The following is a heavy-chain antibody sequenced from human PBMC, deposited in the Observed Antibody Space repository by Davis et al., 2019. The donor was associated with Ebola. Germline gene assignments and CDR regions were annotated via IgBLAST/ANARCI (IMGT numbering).Heavy chain of an antibody. CDR1: GGSISSSSYY. D-gene: IGHD6-19*01. J-gene: IGHJ4*02. V-gene: IGHV4-39*01. CDR2: IYYSGST. CDR3: ARHMPYSSGWQNFDY. Sequence: SETLSLTCTVSGGSISSSSYYWGWIRQPPGKGLEWIGSIYYSGSTYYNPSLKSRVTISVDTSKNQFSLKLSSVTAADTAVYYCARHMPYSSGWQNFDYWGQGTLVTVSS.